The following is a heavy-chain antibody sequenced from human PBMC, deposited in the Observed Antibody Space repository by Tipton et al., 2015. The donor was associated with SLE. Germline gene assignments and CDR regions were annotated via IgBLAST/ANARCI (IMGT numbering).Heavy chain of an antibody. V-gene: IGHV3-7*01. D-gene: IGHD6-13*01. CDR3: ARVGMDSSSWYNYYYGMDV. J-gene: IGHJ6*02. Sequence: GSLRLSCAASGFTFSSYWMSWVRQAPGKGLEWVANIKQDGSEKYYVDSMKGRFTISRDNAKNSLYLHMNSLRAEDTTVYYCARVGMDSSSWYNYYYGMDVWGQGTTVTVSS. CDR1: GFTFSSYW. CDR2: IKQDGSEK.